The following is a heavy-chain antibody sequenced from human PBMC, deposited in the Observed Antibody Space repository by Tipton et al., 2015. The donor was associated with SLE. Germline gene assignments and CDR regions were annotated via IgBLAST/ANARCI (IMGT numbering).Heavy chain of an antibody. CDR1: GYTFTSYY. CDR2: INPSGGST. CDR3: ARGRRDCSGGSCYLDY. Sequence: QLVQSGPEVKKPGSSVKVSCKASGYTFTSYYMHWVRQAPGQGLEWMGIINPSGGSTSYAQKFQGRVTMTRDTSTSTVYMELSSLRSEDTAVYYCARGRRDCSGGSCYLDYWGQGTLVTVSS. J-gene: IGHJ4*02. V-gene: IGHV1-46*01. D-gene: IGHD2-15*01.